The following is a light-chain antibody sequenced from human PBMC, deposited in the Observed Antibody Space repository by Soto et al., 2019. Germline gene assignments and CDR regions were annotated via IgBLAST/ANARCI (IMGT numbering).Light chain of an antibody. CDR3: QSYDSSLSGFVI. CDR1: SSNIGSIYD. V-gene: IGLV1-40*01. J-gene: IGLJ2*01. Sequence: QSVLTQPPSVSGAPGQTVTISCTGSSSNIGSIYDVHWYQQLPGTAPKLLIYGNDNRPSGVPDRFSGSKSGTSASLAISGLQAEDEADYCCQSYDSSLSGFVIFGGGTKVTVL. CDR2: GND.